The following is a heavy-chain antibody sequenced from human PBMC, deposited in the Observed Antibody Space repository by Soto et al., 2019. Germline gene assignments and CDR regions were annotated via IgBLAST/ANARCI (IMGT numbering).Heavy chain of an antibody. CDR2: INCGNGNT. Sequence: GASGKVSCKTSGYTFTGYAIHWVRQAPGQRLEWMGWINCGNGNTIYSPKFQGRVTITRDSSATTAYMELSGLRTEDTAVYFCAREIGSYYYFDYWGRGTLVTVSS. CDR3: AREIGSYYYFDY. V-gene: IGHV1-3*01. CDR1: GYTFTGYA. D-gene: IGHD1-26*01. J-gene: IGHJ4*02.